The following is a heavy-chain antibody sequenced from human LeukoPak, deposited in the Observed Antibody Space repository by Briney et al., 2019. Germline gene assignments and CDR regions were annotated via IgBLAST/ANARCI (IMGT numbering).Heavy chain of an antibody. J-gene: IGHJ4*02. D-gene: IGHD6-13*01. CDR2: ISSSGSTI. V-gene: IGHV3-48*03. Sequence: GGSLRLSCAASGFTFSRYEMNWVRQAPGKGLEWVSYISSSGSTIYYADSVKGRFTISRDNAKNSLYLQMNSLRAEDTAVYYCARDESSPRAHFDYWGQGTLVTVSS. CDR3: ARDESSPRAHFDY. CDR1: GFTFSRYE.